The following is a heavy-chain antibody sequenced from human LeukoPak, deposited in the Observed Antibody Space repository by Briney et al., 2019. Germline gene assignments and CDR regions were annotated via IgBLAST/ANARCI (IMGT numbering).Heavy chain of an antibody. V-gene: IGHV4-61*02. Sequence: SQTLSLTCTVSGGSISSGSYYWSWIRQPAGKGLEWIGRIYTSGSTSYNPSLKSRVTISVDTSKNQFSLKLTSVTAADTAVYYCAREYQGTDYWGQGTLVTVSS. CDR3: AREYQGTDY. D-gene: IGHD2-2*01. CDR2: IYTSGST. CDR1: GGSISSGSYY. J-gene: IGHJ4*02.